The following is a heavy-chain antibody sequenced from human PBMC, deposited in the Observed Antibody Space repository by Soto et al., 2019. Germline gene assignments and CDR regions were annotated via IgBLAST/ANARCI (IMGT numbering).Heavy chain of an antibody. D-gene: IGHD5-12*01. CDR1: GGAFTNDI. CDR2: IIPLLDIT. Sequence: QVQLVQSGAEVKKPGSSVKVSCKASGGAFTNDIITWVRQAPGQGLEWMGRIIPLLDITNYAQKFQGRVTITADKATRKASMELNSLISEDTAVYYCARDSPIGSTFSGYDAIDYWGQGTLVTVSS. J-gene: IGHJ4*02. V-gene: IGHV1-69*08. CDR3: ARDSPIGSTFSGYDAIDY.